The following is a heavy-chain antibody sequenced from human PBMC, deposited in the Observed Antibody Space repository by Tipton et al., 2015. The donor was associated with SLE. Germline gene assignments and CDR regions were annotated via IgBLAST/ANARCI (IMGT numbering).Heavy chain of an antibody. CDR1: GDSMNNYY. J-gene: IGHJ4*02. Sequence: TLSLTCSVSGDSMNNYYWSWIRQPAGMPLEWIGRIYKTGITNYNPSLKGRLSMSVDTSKNQFSLRLSSVTAADTAVYYCVVCSPSSCAYFDYWGQGRLVTVSS. CDR3: VVCSPSSCAYFDY. CDR2: IYKTGIT. V-gene: IGHV4-4*07. D-gene: IGHD2-2*01.